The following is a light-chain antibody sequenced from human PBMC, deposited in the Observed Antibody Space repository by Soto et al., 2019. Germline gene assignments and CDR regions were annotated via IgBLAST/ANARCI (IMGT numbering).Light chain of an antibody. Sequence: EIVLTQSPATLSLSPGERATLSCRASQSVSSYLAWYPQKPGQAPRLLLYDASNRATGIPARFSGSGSRTDFTLTISSLAPEDFAIYYCQQRSNWPPVTFGGGTKVEIK. V-gene: IGKV3-11*01. CDR3: QQRSNWPPVT. J-gene: IGKJ4*01. CDR2: DAS. CDR1: QSVSSY.